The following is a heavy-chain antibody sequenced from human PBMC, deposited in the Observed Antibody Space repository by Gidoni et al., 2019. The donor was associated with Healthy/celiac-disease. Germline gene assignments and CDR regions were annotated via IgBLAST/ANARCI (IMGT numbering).Heavy chain of an antibody. J-gene: IGHJ3*02. D-gene: IGHD3-22*01. CDR3: ARFLAPGIVVYALHAFDI. Sequence: SRVTISVDTSKNQFSLKLSSVTAADTAVYYCARFLAPGIVVYALHAFDIWGQGTMVTVSS. V-gene: IGHV4-59*01.